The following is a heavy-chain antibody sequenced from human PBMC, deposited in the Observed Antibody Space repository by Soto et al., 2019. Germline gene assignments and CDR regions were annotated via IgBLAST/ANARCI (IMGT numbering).Heavy chain of an antibody. CDR1: GGTFSSYT. V-gene: IGHV1-69*02. J-gene: IGHJ3*02. CDR3: ARVLTSRSGYDHAFDI. CDR2: IIPILGIA. D-gene: IGHD5-12*01. Sequence: QVQLVQSGAEVKKPGSSVKVSCKASGGTFSSYTISWVRQAPGQGLEWMGRIIPILGIANYAQKFQGRVKITADKSTSTAYMELSSLRSEDTAVYYCARVLTSRSGYDHAFDIWGQGTMVTVSS.